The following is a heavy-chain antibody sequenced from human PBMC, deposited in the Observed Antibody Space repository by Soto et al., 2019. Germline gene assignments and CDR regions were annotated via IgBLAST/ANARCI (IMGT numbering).Heavy chain of an antibody. CDR1: GFTFSNAW. J-gene: IGHJ3*02. Sequence: GGSLRLSCAASGFTFSNAWMSWVRQAPGKGLEWVGRIKSKTDGGTTDYAAPVKGRFTISRDDSKNTLYLQMNSLKTEDTAVYYCTTEFKWLCTNGVCYFAFDIWGQGTMVTVSS. V-gene: IGHV3-15*01. CDR2: IKSKTDGGTT. D-gene: IGHD2-8*01. CDR3: TTEFKWLCTNGVCYFAFDI.